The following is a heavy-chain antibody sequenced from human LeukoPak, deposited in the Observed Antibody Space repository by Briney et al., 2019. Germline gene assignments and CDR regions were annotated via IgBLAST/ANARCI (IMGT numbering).Heavy chain of an antibody. CDR1: GYGFTSYW. J-gene: IGHJ4*02. CDR2: IYPADSDT. V-gene: IGHV5-51*01. Sequence: GEPLKISCKGSGYGFTSYWIGWVRQMPGKGLEWMGVIYPADSDTKYSPSFQGQVTISADKSISTAYLHWRSLKASDTAIYYCARLTDNDSPFDYWGRGTLVSVSS. CDR3: ARLTDNDSPFDY. D-gene: IGHD2-21*02.